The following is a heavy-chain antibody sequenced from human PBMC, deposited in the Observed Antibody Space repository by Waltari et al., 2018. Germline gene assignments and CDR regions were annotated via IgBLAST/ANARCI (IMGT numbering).Heavy chain of an antibody. CDR2: INPNSGGT. V-gene: IGHV1-2*06. CDR3: ARGHSGSYFPLYSYGMDV. Sequence: GQSGAEVKKPGASVKVSCKASGYTFTGYYMHWVRQAPGQGLEWMGRINPNSGGTNYAQKFQGRVTMTRDTSISTAYMELSRLRSDDTAVYYCARGHSGSYFPLYSYGMDVWGQGTTVTVSS. CDR1: GYTFTGYY. J-gene: IGHJ6*02. D-gene: IGHD1-26*01.